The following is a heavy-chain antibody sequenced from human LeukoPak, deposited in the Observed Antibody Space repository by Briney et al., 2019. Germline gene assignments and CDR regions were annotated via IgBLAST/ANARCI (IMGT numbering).Heavy chain of an antibody. J-gene: IGHJ3*02. CDR2: ISAYNGNT. Sequence: ASVKVSCKASGYTFTSYGISWVRQAPGQGLEWMGWISAYNGNTNYAQKLQGRVTMTTDTSTSTAYMELRSLRSDDTAVYYCARDGDSSGWYSGLDAFDIWGQGTMVTVSS. D-gene: IGHD6-19*01. CDR3: ARDGDSSGWYSGLDAFDI. V-gene: IGHV1-18*01. CDR1: GYTFTSYG.